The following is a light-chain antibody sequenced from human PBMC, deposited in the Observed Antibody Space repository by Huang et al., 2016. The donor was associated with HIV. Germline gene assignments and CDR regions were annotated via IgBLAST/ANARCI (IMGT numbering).Light chain of an antibody. Sequence: DIQLTQSPSSLSASVGDGITITCRASENIVYSLSWFQQRPGHAPKALIYAATRLHAGIPSKFSGTGSGTKFTLSINGLGPEDFATYYCQQSRIRPRTYGGGTKVDI. V-gene: IGKV1-39*01. J-gene: IGKJ4*01. CDR1: ENIVYS. CDR2: AAT. CDR3: QQSRIRPRT.